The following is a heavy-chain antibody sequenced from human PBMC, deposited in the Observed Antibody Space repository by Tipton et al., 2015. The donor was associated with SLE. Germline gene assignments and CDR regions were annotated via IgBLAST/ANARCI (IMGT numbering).Heavy chain of an antibody. Sequence: TLSLTCAVYGGSFNGYYWSWIRQPAGKGLEWIGHIYTSGSTNYNPSLKSRVTISVDTSKNQFSLKLSSVTAADTAVYYCARGPQLWADYWGQGTLVTVSS. CDR3: ARGPQLWADY. CDR2: IYTSGST. D-gene: IGHD5-18*01. J-gene: IGHJ4*02. V-gene: IGHV4-59*10. CDR1: GGSFNGYY.